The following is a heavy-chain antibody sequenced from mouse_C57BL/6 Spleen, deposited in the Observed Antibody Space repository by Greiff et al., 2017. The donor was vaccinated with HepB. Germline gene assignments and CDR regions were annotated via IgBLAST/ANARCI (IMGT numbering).Heavy chain of an antibody. CDR3: ARFGDYAMDY. CDR1: GYTFTSYW. J-gene: IGHJ4*01. Sequence: VQLQQSGAELVRPGSSVKLSCKASGYTFTSYWMHWVKQRPIQGLEWIGNIDPSDSETHYNQKFKDKATLTVDKSSSTAYMQLSSLTSEDSAVYYCARFGDYAMDYWGQGTSVTVSS. D-gene: IGHD3-1*01. V-gene: IGHV1-52*01. CDR2: IDPSDSET.